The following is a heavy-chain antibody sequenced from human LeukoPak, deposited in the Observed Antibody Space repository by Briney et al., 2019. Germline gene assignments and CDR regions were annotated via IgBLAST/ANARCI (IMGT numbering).Heavy chain of an antibody. Sequence: GGSLRLSCAASGFTVSSYWMHWVRQVPGKKLMWVSQIKTDGSSTIYADSVKGRFTVSRDNSKNTLSLQIHSLRVEDTAIYYCVRDGPAADWDLDYWGRGTLVTVSS. D-gene: IGHD3-9*01. CDR2: IKTDGSST. V-gene: IGHV3-74*01. CDR1: GFTVSSYW. CDR3: VRDGPAADWDLDY. J-gene: IGHJ4*02.